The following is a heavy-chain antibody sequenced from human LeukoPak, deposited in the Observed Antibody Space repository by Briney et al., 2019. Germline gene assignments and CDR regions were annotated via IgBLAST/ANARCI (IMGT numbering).Heavy chain of an antibody. CDR2: ISAYNGNT. CDR1: GYTFTSYA. CDR3: AREETLSGWYRSSSRPIGNWFDP. D-gene: IGHD6-19*01. V-gene: IGHV1-18*01. J-gene: IGHJ5*02. Sequence: ASVKVSCKASGYTFTSYAINWVRQAPGQGLEWMGWISAYNGNTNYAQKLQGRVTMTTDTSTSTAYMELRSLRSDDTAVYYCAREETLSGWYRSSSRPIGNWFDPWGQGTLVTVSS.